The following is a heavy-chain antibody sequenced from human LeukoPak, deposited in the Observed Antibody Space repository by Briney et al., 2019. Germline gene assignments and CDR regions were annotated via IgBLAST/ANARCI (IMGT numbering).Heavy chain of an antibody. CDR3: ARDLGLADGGNRRYAFDI. J-gene: IGHJ3*02. D-gene: IGHD4-23*01. CDR1: GYTFTIYY. CDR2: INPSGGST. Sequence: ASVKVSFKASGYTFTIYYMHWVRQAPGQGLEWMGIINPSGGSTSYAQKFQGRVTMTRDTSTSTVYMELSSLRSEDTAVYYCARDLGLADGGNRRYAFDIWGQGTMVTVSS. V-gene: IGHV1-46*01.